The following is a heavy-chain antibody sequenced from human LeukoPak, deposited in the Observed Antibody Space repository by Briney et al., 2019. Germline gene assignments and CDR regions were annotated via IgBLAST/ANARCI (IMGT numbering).Heavy chain of an antibody. V-gene: IGHV1-18*01. D-gene: IGHD6-19*01. Sequence: GASVKVSCKASGYTFTSYGISWVRQAPGQGLEWMGWISAYNGNTNYAQKFQGRVTMTRDTSTSTVYMELSSLRSEDTAVYYCARDLKHSSMRWDNWFDPWGQGTLVTVSS. CDR3: ARDLKHSSMRWDNWFDP. CDR2: ISAYNGNT. J-gene: IGHJ5*02. CDR1: GYTFTSYG.